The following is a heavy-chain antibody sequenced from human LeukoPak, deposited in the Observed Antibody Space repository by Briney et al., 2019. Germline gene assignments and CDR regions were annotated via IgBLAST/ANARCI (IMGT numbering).Heavy chain of an antibody. V-gene: IGHV1-2*02. CDR2: ISPNSGGT. CDR3: ARVYLTSGSGYYRHFDY. CDR1: GYTFTGYY. Sequence: ASVKVSCKASGYTFTGYYMHWVRQAPGQGLEWMGWISPNSGGTNYAQKFQGRVTMTRDTSISTAYMELSRLRSDDTAVYYCARVYLTSGSGYYRHFDYWGQGTLVTVSS. D-gene: IGHD3-22*01. J-gene: IGHJ4*02.